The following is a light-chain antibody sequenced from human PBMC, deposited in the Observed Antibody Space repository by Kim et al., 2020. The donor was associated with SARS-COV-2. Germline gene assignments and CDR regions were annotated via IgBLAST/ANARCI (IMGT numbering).Light chain of an antibody. CDR1: TSDLGAYNY. CDR2: EVS. J-gene: IGLJ2*01. V-gene: IGLV2-8*01. CDR3: SSYAGSNNLV. Sequence: QSALTQPPSASGSPGQSVTISCTGTTSDLGAYNYVSWYQQHPGKAPKLMLYEVSKRPSGVPDRFSGSKSGNTASLTVSVLQAEDEADYYCSSYAGSNNLVFGGGTQLTVL.